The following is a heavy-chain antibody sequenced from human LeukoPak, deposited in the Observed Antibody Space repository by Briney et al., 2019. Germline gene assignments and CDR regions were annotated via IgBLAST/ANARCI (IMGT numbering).Heavy chain of an antibody. V-gene: IGHV1-69*05. D-gene: IGHD6-13*01. CDR2: IIPIFGTA. J-gene: IGHJ4*02. Sequence: GSSVKVPCKASGGTFSSYTISWVRQAPGQGLEWMGGIIPIFGTANYAQKLQGRVTMTTDTSTTTAYMELRSLRSDDTAVYYCARYIVAAGACDYWGQGTLVTVSS. CDR1: GGTFSSYT. CDR3: ARYIVAAGACDY.